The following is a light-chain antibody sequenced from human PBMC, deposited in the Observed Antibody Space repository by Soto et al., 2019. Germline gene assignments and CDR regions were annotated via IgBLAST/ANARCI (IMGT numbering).Light chain of an antibody. CDR2: DNS. CDR3: HSYDVSMRGPA. Sequence: QYVLTQPPSLSGAPGQRVTISCTGSRSNIGAGYDVHWYQHLPGTAPKVLIFDNSNRPSGVPDRFSGSKSGTSASLAITGVQAEDEAVYYCHSYDVSMRGPAFGGGTKVTVL. J-gene: IGLJ2*01. CDR1: RSNIGAGYD. V-gene: IGLV1-40*01.